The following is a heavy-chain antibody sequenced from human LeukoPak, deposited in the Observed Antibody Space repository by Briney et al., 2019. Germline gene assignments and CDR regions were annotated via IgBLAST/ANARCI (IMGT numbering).Heavy chain of an antibody. Sequence: GGSLRLSCAASGFTFTNAWMSWVRQAPGKGLEWVSAISGSGGSTYYADSVKGRFTISRDNSKNTLYLQMNSLRAEDTAVYYCAKASNYGSGSYYPRGVDYWGQGTLVTVSS. CDR2: ISGSGGST. V-gene: IGHV3-23*01. CDR3: AKASNYGSGSYYPRGVDY. CDR1: GFTFTNAW. D-gene: IGHD3-10*01. J-gene: IGHJ4*02.